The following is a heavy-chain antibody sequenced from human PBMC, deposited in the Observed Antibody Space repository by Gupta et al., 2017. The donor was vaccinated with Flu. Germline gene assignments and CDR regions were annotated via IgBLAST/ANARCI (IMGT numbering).Heavy chain of an antibody. CDR3: ATVGSGGLVGVDI. Sequence: EVQLVPSGAAIKKPGATVTITCKDSTSRFPDYQINWVRQAPGEGLEWMGLVDPEEGETVYAEKFQGRVTITADKSADTAYMQLSSLRAEDTAMYYCATVGSGGLVGVDIWGQGTMVAVSS. CDR2: VDPEEGET. D-gene: IGHD3-3*01. CDR1: TSRFPDYQ. V-gene: IGHV1-69-2*01. J-gene: IGHJ3*02.